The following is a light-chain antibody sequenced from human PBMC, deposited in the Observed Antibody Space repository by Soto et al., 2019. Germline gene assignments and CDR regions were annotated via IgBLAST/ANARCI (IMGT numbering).Light chain of an antibody. V-gene: IGKV1-12*01. Sequence: DIQMTQSQASESASIGDRVTMSCRASQSIYKWLVWYQHKPGKAPKLLIYAASSLQSGVPSRFSGSGYGTDFTLTIISLPPVYSAPSHFQHANNFPRNFGWGNQLQI. CDR1: QSIYKW. CDR2: AAS. CDR3: QHANNFPRN. J-gene: IGKJ4*01.